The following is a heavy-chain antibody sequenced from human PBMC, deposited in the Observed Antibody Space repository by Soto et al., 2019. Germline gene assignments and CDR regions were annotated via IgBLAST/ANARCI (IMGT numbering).Heavy chain of an antibody. CDR1: GGTFSSYA. J-gene: IGHJ5*02. D-gene: IGHD3-22*01. Sequence: QVQLVQSGAEVKKPGSSVKVSCKASGGTFSSYAISWVRQAPGQGLEWMGGIIPIFGTANYAQKFQGRVTITADKSTSTDYMELSSLRSEDTAVYYCARDTLENDSSGYYYVSYNWFDPWGQGTLVTVSS. CDR2: IIPIFGTA. CDR3: ARDTLENDSSGYYYVSYNWFDP. V-gene: IGHV1-69*06.